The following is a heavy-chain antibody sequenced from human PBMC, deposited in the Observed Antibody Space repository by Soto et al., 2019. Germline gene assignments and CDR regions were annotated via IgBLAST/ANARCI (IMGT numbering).Heavy chain of an antibody. Sequence: EVQLVESGGGLVQPGGSLKLSCAASGFTFSGSAMHWVRQASGKGLEWVGRIRSKANSYATAYAASVKGRFTISRDDSKNTAYLQMNSLKTEDTAVYYCTRQLSARYFDWLHDAFDIWGQGTMVTVSS. CDR1: GFTFSGSA. CDR2: IRSKANSYAT. D-gene: IGHD3-9*01. J-gene: IGHJ3*02. CDR3: TRQLSARYFDWLHDAFDI. V-gene: IGHV3-73*01.